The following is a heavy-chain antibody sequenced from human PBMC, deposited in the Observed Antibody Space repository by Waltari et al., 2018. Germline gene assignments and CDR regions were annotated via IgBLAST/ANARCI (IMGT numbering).Heavy chain of an antibody. V-gene: IGHV3-30*02. Sequence: QMQLVESGGGVVQPGGSLRLTCAASGFPFSRYGLHWVRQAPGKGLEGVAFIRYDGSNAYYADSVKGRFTISRDNSKNTLSLHMNSLRPEDTAVYYCAKDGSFVVVPEAMFDYYMDVWGKGTTVSVSS. CDR1: GFPFSRYG. J-gene: IGHJ6*03. D-gene: IGHD2-2*01. CDR3: AKDGSFVVVPEAMFDYYMDV. CDR2: IRYDGSNA.